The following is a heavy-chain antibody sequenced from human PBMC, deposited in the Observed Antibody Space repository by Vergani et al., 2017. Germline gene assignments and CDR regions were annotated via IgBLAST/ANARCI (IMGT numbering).Heavy chain of an antibody. V-gene: IGHV4-39*07. D-gene: IGHD3-10*01. CDR2: IYYSGST. CDR1: GGSISSYY. CDR3: ARDRYYYGSGSLNWFDP. Sequence: QVQLQESGPGLVKPSETLSLTCTVSGGSISSYYWSWIRQPPGKGLEWIGSIYYSGSTYYNPSLKSRVTISVDTSKNQFSLKLSSVTAADTAVYYCARDRYYYGSGSLNWFDPWGQGTLVTVSS. J-gene: IGHJ5*02.